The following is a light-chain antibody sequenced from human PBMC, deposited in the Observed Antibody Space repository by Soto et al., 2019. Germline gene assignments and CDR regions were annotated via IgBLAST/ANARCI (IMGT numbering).Light chain of an antibody. J-gene: IGKJ4*01. CDR1: QSLSSRN. V-gene: IGKV3-20*01. CDR2: GAS. Sequence: ELGWTPTPGTLALSPKERATLACRASQSLSSRNLAWYQQKPGQAPRLLIYGASSRATGIPDRFSGSGSGTDFTLTISRLEPEDFAVYYCQQYGSSPLTFGGGTKVDIK. CDR3: QQYGSSPLT.